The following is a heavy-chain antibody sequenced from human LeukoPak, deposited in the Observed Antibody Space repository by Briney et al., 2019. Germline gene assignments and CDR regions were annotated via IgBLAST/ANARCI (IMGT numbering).Heavy chain of an antibody. Sequence: SETLSLTRSVYGLPFSGYYWIWIPQPPGKALEGIREINHSGSTNYNPSLKRRVTISVDSSKHQCSLSVSSVTAADTAVYYCARVHSSSHHPDYWGQGTLVTVSS. J-gene: IGHJ4*02. CDR2: INHSGST. D-gene: IGHD6-6*01. CDR1: GLPFSGYY. V-gene: IGHV4-34*01. CDR3: ARVHSSSHHPDY.